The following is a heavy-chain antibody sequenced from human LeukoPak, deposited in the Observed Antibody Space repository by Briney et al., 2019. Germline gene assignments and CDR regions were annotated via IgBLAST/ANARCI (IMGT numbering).Heavy chain of an antibody. V-gene: IGHV1-18*01. J-gene: IGHJ6*02. CDR2: ISAYNGNT. D-gene: IGHD1-26*01. Sequence: ASVKVSCKASGGTFSSYAISWVRQAPGQGLEWMGWISAYNGNTNYAQKLQGRVTMTTDTSTSTAYMELRSLRSDDTAVYYCARSADRGASGNYYYYGMDVWGQGTTVTVSS. CDR3: ARSADRGASGNYYYYGMDV. CDR1: GGTFSSYA.